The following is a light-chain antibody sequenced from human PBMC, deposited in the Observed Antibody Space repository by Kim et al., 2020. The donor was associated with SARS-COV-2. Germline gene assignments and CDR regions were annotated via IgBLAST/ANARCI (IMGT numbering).Light chain of an antibody. Sequence: QSVLTQPPSASGTPGQRVTIFCSGSSSNIGSNTVNWYQQLPGTAPKLFIYSNNRRPSGVPGRFSGSKSGTSASLAISGLQSEDEADYYCAAWDVSLNSYGFESGTKITVL. CDR3: AAWDVSLNSYG. J-gene: IGLJ1*01. CDR1: SSNIGSNT. V-gene: IGLV1-44*01. CDR2: SNN.